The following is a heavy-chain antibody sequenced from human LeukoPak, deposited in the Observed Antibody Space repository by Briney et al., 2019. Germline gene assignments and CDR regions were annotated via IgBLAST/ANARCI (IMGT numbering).Heavy chain of an antibody. J-gene: IGHJ4*02. Sequence: ASVKASCKASGYTFTSYYMHWVRQAPGQGLEWMGWINPNSGGTNYAQKFQGRVTMTRDTSISTAYMELSRLRSDDTAVYYCARGSYDFWSGPGHFDYWGQGTLVTVSS. D-gene: IGHD3-3*01. CDR2: INPNSGGT. CDR1: GYTFTSYY. CDR3: ARGSYDFWSGPGHFDY. V-gene: IGHV1-2*02.